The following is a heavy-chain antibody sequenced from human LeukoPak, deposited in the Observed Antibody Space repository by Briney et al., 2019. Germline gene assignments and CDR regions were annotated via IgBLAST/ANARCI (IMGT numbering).Heavy chain of an antibody. CDR2: ISGSGGNT. CDR3: AKCALYYHSSGYSYYYYYMDV. V-gene: IGHV3-23*01. J-gene: IGHJ6*03. D-gene: IGHD3-22*01. CDR1: GFTLSSYA. Sequence: GASLRLSCAASGFTLSSYAMTWVRQAPGKGLEWVSAISGSGGNTYYADSVKGRFTISRDNSKNTLYLQMNSLRAEDTAVYYCAKCALYYHSSGYSYYYYYMDVWGKGTTVTVSS.